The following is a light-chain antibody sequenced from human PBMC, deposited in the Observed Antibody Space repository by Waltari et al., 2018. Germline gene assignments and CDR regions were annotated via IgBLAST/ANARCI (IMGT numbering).Light chain of an antibody. J-gene: IGKJ2*01. CDR1: QSISNW. CDR3: QQYYGVPYT. V-gene: IGKV1-12*01. CDR2: GAS. Sequence: DIQMTQSPSSVSAFVGDRVTITCRASQSISNWLAWYQQKPGKAPKLLIYGASDLHSGVPSRFSGSGAGTDFTLTISSLQAEDVAVYYCQQYYGVPYTFGQGTKLEI.